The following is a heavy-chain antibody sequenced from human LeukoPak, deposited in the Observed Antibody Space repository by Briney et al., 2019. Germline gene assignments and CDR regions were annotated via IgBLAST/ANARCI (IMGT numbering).Heavy chain of an antibody. CDR2: ITPIFGTA. CDR1: GGTFSSYA. Sequence: SVKVSCKASGGTFSSYAISWVRQAPGQGLEWMGGITPIFGTANYAQKFQGRVTITADESTSTAYMELSSLRSEDTAVYYCARDGYSGYLPDYWGQGTLVTVSS. CDR3: ARDGYSGYLPDY. V-gene: IGHV1-69*13. D-gene: IGHD5-12*01. J-gene: IGHJ4*02.